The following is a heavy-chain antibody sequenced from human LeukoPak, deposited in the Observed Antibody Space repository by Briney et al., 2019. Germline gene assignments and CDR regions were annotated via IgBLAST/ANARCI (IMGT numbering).Heavy chain of an antibody. Sequence: GASVKVSCKASGGTFSSYAISWVRQAPGQGLEWMGGIIPIFGTANYAQKLQGRVTMTTDTSTSTAYMELRSLRSDDTAVYYCARALPDTAMVYWGQGTLVTVSS. CDR2: IIPIFGTA. V-gene: IGHV1-69*05. CDR1: GGTFSSYA. J-gene: IGHJ4*02. CDR3: ARALPDTAMVY. D-gene: IGHD5-18*01.